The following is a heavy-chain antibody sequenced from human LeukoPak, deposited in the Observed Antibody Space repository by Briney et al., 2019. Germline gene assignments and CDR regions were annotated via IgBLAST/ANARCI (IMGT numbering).Heavy chain of an antibody. CDR1: GDSVSSNSAA. CDR3: ARGGGWLGRNRFDY. CDR2: TYYRSKWYN. D-gene: IGHD6-19*01. V-gene: IGHV6-1*01. Sequence: SQTLSLTCAISGDSVSSNSAAWNWIRQSPSRGLEWLGGTYYRSKWYNNYAVSVKSRITINPDTSKNQFSLKLSSVTAADTAVYYCARGGGWLGRNRFDYWGQGTLVTVSS. J-gene: IGHJ4*02.